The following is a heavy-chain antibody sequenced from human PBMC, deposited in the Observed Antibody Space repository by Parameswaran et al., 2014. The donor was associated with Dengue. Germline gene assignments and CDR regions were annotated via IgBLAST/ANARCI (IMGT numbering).Heavy chain of an antibody. D-gene: IGHD2-15*01. CDR3: ARWGFEGPSDGIVVVVAATRYYYGMDV. Sequence: WVRQAPGQGLEWMGWISAYNGNTNYAQKLQGRVTMTTDTSTSTAYMELRSLRSDDTAVYYCARWGFEGPSDGIVVVVAATRYYYGMDVWGPRDHGHRSPQ. J-gene: IGHJ6*01. CDR2: ISAYNGNT. V-gene: IGHV1-18*01.